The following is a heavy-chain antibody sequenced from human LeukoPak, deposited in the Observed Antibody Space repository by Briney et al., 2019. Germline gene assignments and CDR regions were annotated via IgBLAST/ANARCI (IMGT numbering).Heavy chain of an antibody. CDR3: ARGIAAAVGLEYFQH. D-gene: IGHD6-13*01. CDR1: GYTFTGYY. Sequence: ASVKVSCKASGYTFTGYYMHWVRQAPGQGLEWMGWINPNSGGTNYAQKFQGWVTMTRDTSISTAYMELSRLRSDDTAVYYCARGIAAAVGLEYFQHWGQGTLVTVSS. CDR2: INPNSGGT. V-gene: IGHV1-2*04. J-gene: IGHJ1*01.